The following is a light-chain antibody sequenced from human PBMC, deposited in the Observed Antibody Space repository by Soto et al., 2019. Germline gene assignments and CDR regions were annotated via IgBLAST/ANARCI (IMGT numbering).Light chain of an antibody. CDR2: QDN. CDR1: KLGDKY. V-gene: IGLV3-1*01. J-gene: IGLJ2*01. Sequence: SYELTQPPSVSVSPGQTASITCSGDKLGDKYACWYQQKPGQSPVLVIYQDNKRPSGIPERISGSNSGNTATLTISGTQAVDEAHYCCQAWDGSTAVFGGGTKLTVL. CDR3: QAWDGSTAV.